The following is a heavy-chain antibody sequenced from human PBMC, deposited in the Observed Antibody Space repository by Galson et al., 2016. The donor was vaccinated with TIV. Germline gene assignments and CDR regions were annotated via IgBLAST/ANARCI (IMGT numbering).Heavy chain of an antibody. CDR2: FDPEVQKT. V-gene: IGHV1-24*01. CDR3: ATVAWFPGLSLDN. D-gene: IGHD3-22*01. Sequence: SVKVSCKVSGDSLTDLVIHWVRQAPGKGLEWVGGFDPEVQKTIYAQHFQGRVTLTADTSIDTAYMELGSLRFEDTAVYFCATVAWFPGLSLDNWGQGTLVTVSS. J-gene: IGHJ4*02. CDR1: GDSLTDLV.